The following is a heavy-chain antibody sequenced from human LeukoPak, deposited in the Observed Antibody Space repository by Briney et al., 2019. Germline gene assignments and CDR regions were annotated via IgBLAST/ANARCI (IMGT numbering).Heavy chain of an antibody. CDR1: GFTFSAYD. V-gene: IGHV3-23*01. Sequence: GGSLRLSCVGSGFTFSAYDRQWVRQAPGKGLEWVSGTSRSSGAHYTDSVKGRFTISRDNSKDTLYLQMDSLRAEDTAVYYCAQGGYFAFDMWGQGTMVTVSS. D-gene: IGHD2-2*03. J-gene: IGHJ3*02. CDR3: AQGGYFAFDM. CDR2: TSRSSGA.